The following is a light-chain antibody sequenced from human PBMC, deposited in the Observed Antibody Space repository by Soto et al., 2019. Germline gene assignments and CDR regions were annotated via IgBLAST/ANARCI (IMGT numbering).Light chain of an antibody. CDR1: QSIGAS. CDR2: KAS. Sequence: DIPMTQSPSTLYASVGDRVTITCRGSQSIGASLAWFQQKPGKAPNLLIYKASSLESGVPSRFSGSGSGTEFTLTISTLQPDDFATYYCQQYNTSPLTFGEGTKVEIK. V-gene: IGKV1-5*03. CDR3: QQYNTSPLT. J-gene: IGKJ4*01.